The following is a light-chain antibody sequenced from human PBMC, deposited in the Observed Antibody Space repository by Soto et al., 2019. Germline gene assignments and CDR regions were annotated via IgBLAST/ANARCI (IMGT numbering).Light chain of an antibody. J-gene: IGKJ1*01. Sequence: EIVLTQSPATRAASSAQRAALFCXXXQSVSSSYLAWYQQRRGQAPRLLIYGATNRATGIPARFSGSGSGTDFTLTISSLEPEDVAVYYCQQRGNRPPWTFGQGTKVDI. CDR2: GAT. CDR3: QQRGNRPPWT. V-gene: IGKV3D-20*02. CDR1: QSVSSSY.